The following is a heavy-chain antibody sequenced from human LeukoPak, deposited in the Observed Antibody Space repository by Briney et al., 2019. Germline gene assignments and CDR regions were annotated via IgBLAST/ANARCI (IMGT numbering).Heavy chain of an antibody. CDR1: GYTFTSYY. Sequence: ASVKVSCKASGYTFTSYYMHWVRQATGQGLEWMGIINPSGGSTSYAQKFQGRVTMTRDTSTSTVYMELSSLRSEDTAVYYCARGQIVVVPPQLNVDYWGQGTLVTVSS. CDR2: INPSGGST. V-gene: IGHV1-46*01. J-gene: IGHJ4*02. CDR3: ARGQIVVVPPQLNVDY. D-gene: IGHD2-2*01.